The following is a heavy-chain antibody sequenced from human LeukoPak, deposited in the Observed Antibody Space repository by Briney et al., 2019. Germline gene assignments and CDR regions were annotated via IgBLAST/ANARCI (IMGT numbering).Heavy chain of an antibody. CDR2: INPSGGRT. CDR3: ARDPMTLIATVGTASTKGPSPRLYF. D-gene: IGHD6-13*01. CDR1: GYTFISCY. J-gene: IGHJ1*01. V-gene: IGHV1-46*01. Sequence: ASVKVSCKACGYTFISCYIHWVRQAPGQGLEWMGIINPSGGRTGNAQKSRGRATMTRDMSRSTVYMELSSLRSEDTAVYYCARDPMTLIATVGTASTKGPSPRLYF.